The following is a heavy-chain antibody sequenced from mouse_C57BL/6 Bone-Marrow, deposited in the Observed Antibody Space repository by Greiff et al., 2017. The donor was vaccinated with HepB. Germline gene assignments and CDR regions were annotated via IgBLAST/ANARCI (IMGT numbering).Heavy chain of an antibody. CDR1: GYTFTSYW. D-gene: IGHD1-1*01. Sequence: VQLQQPGAELVRPGSSVKLSCKASGYTFTSYWMHWVKQRPIQGLEWIGNIDPSDSETHYNQKFKDKATLTVDKSSSTAYMQRSSLTSEDSAVYYCARFPLYGSSYYWYFDVWGTGTTVTVSS. CDR3: ARFPLYGSSYYWYFDV. V-gene: IGHV1-52*01. CDR2: IDPSDSET. J-gene: IGHJ1*03.